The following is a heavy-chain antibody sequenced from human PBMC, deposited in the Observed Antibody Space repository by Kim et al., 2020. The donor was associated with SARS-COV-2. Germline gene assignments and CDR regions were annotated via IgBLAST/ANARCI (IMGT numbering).Heavy chain of an antibody. CDR1: GFTFSSFA. D-gene: IGHD6-13*01. Sequence: GGSLRLSCAASGFTFSSFAMQWVRQAPGKGLEWVSYISPGGDDFIYYADSVKGRFSISSDNTKNSLYLQMNTLRGEDTAVYYCARRQIAGARTVGFVDYCGQRTLLTAYS. CDR3: ARRQIAGARTVGFVDY. CDR2: ISPGGDDFI. J-gene: IGHJ1*01. V-gene: IGHV3-21*01.